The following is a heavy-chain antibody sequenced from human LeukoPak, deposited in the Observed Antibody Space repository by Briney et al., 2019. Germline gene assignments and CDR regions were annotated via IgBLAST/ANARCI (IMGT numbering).Heavy chain of an antibody. CDR3: ARLIPPGTYYDSSGYSYYFDY. CDR1: GYSFTSYW. D-gene: IGHD3-22*01. V-gene: IGHV5-51*01. Sequence: LGESLNISCKGSGYSFTSYWIGWVRQMPGKGLEWMGSIYPGDSDTRYSPSFQGQVTISADKSISTAYLQWSSLKASDTAMYYCARLIPPGTYYDSSGYSYYFDYWGQGTLVTVSS. J-gene: IGHJ4*02. CDR2: IYPGDSDT.